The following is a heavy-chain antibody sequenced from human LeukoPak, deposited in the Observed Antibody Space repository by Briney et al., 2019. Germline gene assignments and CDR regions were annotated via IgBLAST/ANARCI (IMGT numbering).Heavy chain of an antibody. J-gene: IGHJ6*02. Sequence: PGGSLRLSCAASGFTFSSYAMHWVRQAPGKGLEWVAVISYDGSNKYYADSVKGQFTISRDNSKNTLYLQMNSLRAEDTAVYYCARGVATDYYYGMDVWGQGTTVTVSS. CDR1: GFTFSSYA. CDR2: ISYDGSNK. D-gene: IGHD2-21*02. V-gene: IGHV3-30-3*01. CDR3: ARGVATDYYYGMDV.